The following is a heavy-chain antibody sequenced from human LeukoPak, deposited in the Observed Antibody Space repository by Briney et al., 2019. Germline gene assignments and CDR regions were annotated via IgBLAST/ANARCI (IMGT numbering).Heavy chain of an antibody. CDR2: INPNSGGT. J-gene: IGHJ3*02. D-gene: IGHD6-13*01. CDR1: GYTFTDYY. V-gene: IGHV1-2*02. Sequence: ASVKVSFKASGYTFTDYYIHWVRQAPGQGLEWMGWINPNSGGTNYAQKFQGRVTMTRDTSISTAYMELSRLRSDDTAVYYCARGTGTVAAGTWAFDIWGQGTMVTVSS. CDR3: ARGTGTVAAGTWAFDI.